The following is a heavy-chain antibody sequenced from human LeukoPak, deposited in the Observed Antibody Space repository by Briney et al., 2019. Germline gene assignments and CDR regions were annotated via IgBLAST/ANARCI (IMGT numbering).Heavy chain of an antibody. J-gene: IGHJ4*02. V-gene: IGHV3-49*03. Sequence: GGSLRLSCTASGFTFGDYAMSWFRLAPGKGLEWVGFIRSKAYGGTTEYAASVKGRFTISRDDSKSIAYLQMNSLKTEDTAVYYCTRERHYDSSGYLDYWGQGTLVTVSS. CDR1: GFTFGDYA. D-gene: IGHD3-22*01. CDR3: TRERHYDSSGYLDY. CDR2: IRSKAYGGTT.